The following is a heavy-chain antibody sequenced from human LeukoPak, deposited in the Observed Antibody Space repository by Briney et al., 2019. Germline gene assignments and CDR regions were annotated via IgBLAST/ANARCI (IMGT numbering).Heavy chain of an antibody. CDR1: GGSFSTYY. J-gene: IGHJ3*02. V-gene: IGHV4-34*01. Sequence: PSETLSLTCAVYGGSFSTYYWNWIRQSPGKGLEWIGEINHGGSTNRNPSLKSRVTISVGTSKNQFSLRLSSVTAADTALYYCARFPCSGDSCYSGIRAFDIWGQGTMVTVSS. CDR2: INHGGST. D-gene: IGHD2-15*01. CDR3: ARFPCSGDSCYSGIRAFDI.